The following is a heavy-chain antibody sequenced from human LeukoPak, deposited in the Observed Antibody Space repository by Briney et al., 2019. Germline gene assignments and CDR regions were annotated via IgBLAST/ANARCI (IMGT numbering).Heavy chain of an antibody. J-gene: IGHJ4*02. CDR3: ARDGTGYRRGWLDY. CDR2: ISAYNVNT. Sequence: ASVKVSCKASGYTVTSYGIIWVRQAPGQGLEWMGWISAYNVNTNYAHKLQGRVTMTTDTSTSTAYTELRSLRSDDTAVYYCARDGTGYRRGWLDYWGQGPLVTVFS. CDR1: GYTVTSYG. V-gene: IGHV1-18*01. D-gene: IGHD6-19*01.